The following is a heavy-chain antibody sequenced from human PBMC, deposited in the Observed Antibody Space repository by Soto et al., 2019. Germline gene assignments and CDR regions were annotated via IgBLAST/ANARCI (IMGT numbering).Heavy chain of an antibody. CDR1: GFTFSSVA. D-gene: IGHD6-13*01. Sequence: PGGSLRLSCAGSGFTFSSVAMTWVRQAPGKGLEWVSSISGSGDSTYYADSVKGRFTISRDNSKNTLYLQMNTLRAEDTAIYYCAKVSSSWYAGFFDLWGQGTLVTVSS. CDR3: AKVSSSWYAGFFDL. CDR2: ISGSGDST. V-gene: IGHV3-23*01. J-gene: IGHJ4*02.